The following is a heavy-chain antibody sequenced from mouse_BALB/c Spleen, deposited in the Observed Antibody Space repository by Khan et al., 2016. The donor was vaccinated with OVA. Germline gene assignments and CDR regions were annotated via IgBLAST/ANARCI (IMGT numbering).Heavy chain of an antibody. CDR3: TRSGYGSPFAY. D-gene: IGHD1-1*02. CDR2: INPNNGGP. V-gene: IGHV1-53*01. Sequence: QIQLVQSGAELVKPGASVKLSCKASGYTFSSYYMYWVQQRPGQGLEWIGGINPNNGGPNFNEKFKTKATLTVDKSYSKAYMHLSSLTSEDSAVYYCTRSGYGSPFAYWGQGTLVTVSP. J-gene: IGHJ3*01. CDR1: GYTFSSYY.